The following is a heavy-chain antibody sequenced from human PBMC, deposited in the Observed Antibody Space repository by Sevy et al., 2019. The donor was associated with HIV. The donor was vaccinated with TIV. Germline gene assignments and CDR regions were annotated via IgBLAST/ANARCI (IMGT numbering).Heavy chain of an antibody. CDR2: IYYSGST. Sequence: SETLSLTCTVSGGSISSGDYYFYWIRQPPGKGLEWIGYIYYSGSTYYNPSLKSRLIISVDTSKNQFSLRLNAVTAADMAVYYCVGGSARENFDYWGQGTLVTVSS. CDR3: VGGSARENFDY. V-gene: IGHV4-30-4*01. CDR1: GGSISSGDYY. J-gene: IGHJ4*02. D-gene: IGHD1-26*01.